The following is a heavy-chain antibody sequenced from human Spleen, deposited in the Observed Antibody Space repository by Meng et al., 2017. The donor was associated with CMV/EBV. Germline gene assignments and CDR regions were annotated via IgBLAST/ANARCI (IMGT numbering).Heavy chain of an antibody. D-gene: IGHD1-26*01. Sequence: GESLKISCAASGFTFSSYAMSWVRQAPGKGLEWVSVIYSGGSSTYYADSVKGRFTISRDNSKNTLYLQMNSLRAEDTAVYYCARGGSGSLERFDYWGQGTLVTVSS. CDR3: ARGGSGSLERFDY. CDR1: GFTFSSYA. J-gene: IGHJ4*02. CDR2: IYSGGSST. V-gene: IGHV3-23*03.